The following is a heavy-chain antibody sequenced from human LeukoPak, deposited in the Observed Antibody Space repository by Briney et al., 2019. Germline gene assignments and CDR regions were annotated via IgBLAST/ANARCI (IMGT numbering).Heavy chain of an antibody. D-gene: IGHD3-10*01. Sequence: ASVQVSCQASGSTFTSYDINWVRQATGQGLEWMGWMNPNSGNTGYAQKFQGRVTMTRNTSISTAYMELSSLRSEDTAVYYCARADLWFGDRYYYYYYGMDVWGQGTTVTVSS. V-gene: IGHV1-8*01. CDR3: ARADLWFGDRYYYYYYGMDV. CDR2: MNPNSGNT. J-gene: IGHJ6*02. CDR1: GSTFTSYD.